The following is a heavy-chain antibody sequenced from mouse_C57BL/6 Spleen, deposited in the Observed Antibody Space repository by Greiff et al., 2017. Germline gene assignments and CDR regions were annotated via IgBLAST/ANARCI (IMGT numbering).Heavy chain of an antibody. Sequence: QVQLKQSGAELVKPGASVKISCKASGYAFSSYWMNWVKQRPGKGLEWIGQIYPGDGDTNYNGKFKGKATLTADKSSSTAYMQLSSLTSEDSAVYFCARDYGSSYEDYFDYWGQGTTLTVSS. CDR1: GYAFSSYW. CDR2: IYPGDGDT. J-gene: IGHJ2*01. V-gene: IGHV1-80*01. CDR3: ARDYGSSYEDYFDY. D-gene: IGHD1-1*01.